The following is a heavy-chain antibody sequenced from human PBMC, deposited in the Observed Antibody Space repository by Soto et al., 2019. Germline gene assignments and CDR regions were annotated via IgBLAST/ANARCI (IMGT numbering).Heavy chain of an antibody. CDR3: AKGRYDFWSPYYFDS. CDR1: GFTFSSYP. Sequence: GGSLRLSCAASGFTFSSYPMSWVRQAPGKGLEWVSSISGSGDNTYYPDSVKGRFTISRDNARNSLYLQMDSLRDEDTALYYCAKGRYDFWSPYYFDSWGQGTLVTVSS. D-gene: IGHD3-3*01. V-gene: IGHV3-23*01. J-gene: IGHJ4*02. CDR2: ISGSGDNT.